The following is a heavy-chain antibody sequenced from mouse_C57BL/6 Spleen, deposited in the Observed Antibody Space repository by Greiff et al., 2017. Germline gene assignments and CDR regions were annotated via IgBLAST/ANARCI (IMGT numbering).Heavy chain of an antibody. J-gene: IGHJ4*01. D-gene: IGHD2-3*01. Sequence: QVQLKQPGAELVKPGASVKMSCKASGYTFTSYWITWVKQRPGQGLEWIGDIYPGSGSTNYNEKFKSKATLTVDTSSSTAYMQLSSLTSEDSAVYYCARWLLYYAMDYWGQGASVTVSS. CDR1: GYTFTSYW. V-gene: IGHV1-55*01. CDR3: ARWLLYYAMDY. CDR2: IYPGSGST.